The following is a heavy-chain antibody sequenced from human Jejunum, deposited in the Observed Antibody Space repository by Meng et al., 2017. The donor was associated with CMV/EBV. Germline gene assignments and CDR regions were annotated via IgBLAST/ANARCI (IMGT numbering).Heavy chain of an antibody. CDR2: ISDGGNTI. Sequence: CAASGFAFNAYAMNWVRQAPGKGLEWVSYISDGGNTIYYSDSVKGRFTISRDNAKNSLYLQMNSLRVEDSAIYYCARGGYYDPYYWGQGTLVTVSS. J-gene: IGHJ4*02. CDR1: GFAFNAYA. D-gene: IGHD3-22*01. CDR3: ARGGYYDPYY. V-gene: IGHV3-48*03.